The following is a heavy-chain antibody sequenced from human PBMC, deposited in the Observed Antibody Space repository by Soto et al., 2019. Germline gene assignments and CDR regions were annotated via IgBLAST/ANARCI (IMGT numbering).Heavy chain of an antibody. CDR2: ISGSGEST. CDR1: GFTFNNYG. CDR3: AKATLYCSGRSCYTFDY. J-gene: IGHJ4*02. Sequence: GGSLRLSCEASGFTFNNYGMNWVRQVPGQGLEWVSTISGSGESTYYADSVEGRFAIFRDNSKNTVYLQMNSLRAEDTAVYYCAKATLYCSGRSCYTFDYWGQGTLVTVSS. V-gene: IGHV3-23*01. D-gene: IGHD2-15*01.